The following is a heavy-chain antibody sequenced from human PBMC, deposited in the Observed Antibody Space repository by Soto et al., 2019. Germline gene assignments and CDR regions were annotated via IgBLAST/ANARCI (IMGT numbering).Heavy chain of an antibody. D-gene: IGHD3-22*01. CDR1: GYTFTSYG. CDR3: AMALYYYDNSGLAY. CDR2: INIYSGDA. V-gene: IGHV1-18*01. J-gene: IGHJ4*02. Sequence: QVRLEQSGPEVKKTGASVKVSCKASGYTFTSYGISWVRQAPGQGLEWMGWINIYSGDANYAQSFHDRVTMTRDTSTNTIYMEMRTLRSDDTAVYYCAMALYYYDNSGLAYWGQGTLVTVSS.